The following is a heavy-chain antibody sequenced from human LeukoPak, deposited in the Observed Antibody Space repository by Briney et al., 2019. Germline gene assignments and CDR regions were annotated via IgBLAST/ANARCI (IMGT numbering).Heavy chain of an antibody. D-gene: IGHD6-19*01. V-gene: IGHV4-30-2*01. J-gene: IGHJ4*02. CDR2: NYHSGSI. Sequence: PSQTLSRTCAVSGGSISSGGYSWSWIRQPPGKGLELIGYNYHSGSIYYNPSLKSRVTISVHMSKNQFSLKLSSVTAADTAVYYCAGEYSTGWRFDYWGQGTLLTVSS. CDR1: GGSISSGGYS. CDR3: AGEYSTGWRFDY.